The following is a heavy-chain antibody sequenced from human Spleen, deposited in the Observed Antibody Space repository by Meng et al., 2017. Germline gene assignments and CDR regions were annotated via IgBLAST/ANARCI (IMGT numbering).Heavy chain of an antibody. CDR3: ARGPTTMAHDFDY. V-gene: IGHV4-34*01. CDR2: INHSGST. Sequence: QVQLWQGGAGLLKPSETLSLTCAVYGGSFSGYYWNWIRQPPGKGLEWIGEINHSGSTNYNPSLESRATISVDTSQNNLSLKLSSVTAADSAVYYCARGPTTMAHDFDYWGQGTLVTVSS. CDR1: GGSFSGYY. J-gene: IGHJ4*02. D-gene: IGHD4-11*01.